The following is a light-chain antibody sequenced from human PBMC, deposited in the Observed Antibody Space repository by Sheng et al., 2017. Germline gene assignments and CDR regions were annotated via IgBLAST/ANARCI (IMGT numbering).Light chain of an antibody. J-gene: IGLJ3*02. V-gene: IGLV7-43*01. CDR2: GTT. Sequence: QTVVTQEPSLTVSPVGTVTLTCASSTGAVTSAYYPNWFQQKPGQAPRPLIYGTTNKHSWTPARFSGSLLGGKAALTLSGVQPEDEADYYCLLYFGGYWVFGGGTKLTVL. CDR3: LLYFGGYWV. CDR1: TGAVTSAYY.